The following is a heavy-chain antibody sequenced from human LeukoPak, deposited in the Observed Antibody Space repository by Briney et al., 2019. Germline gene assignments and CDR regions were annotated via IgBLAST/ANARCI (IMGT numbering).Heavy chain of an antibody. CDR3: ARALGGADFDY. D-gene: IGHD1-26*01. V-gene: IGHV4-59*08. CDR1: GGSISSYY. CDR2: IYYSGST. J-gene: IGHJ4*02. Sequence: SETLSLTCTVSGGSISSYYWSWIRQPPGKGLEWIGYIYYSGSTNYNPSLKSRVTISVDTSKNQFPLKLSSVTAADTAVYYCARALGGADFDYWGQGTLVTVSS.